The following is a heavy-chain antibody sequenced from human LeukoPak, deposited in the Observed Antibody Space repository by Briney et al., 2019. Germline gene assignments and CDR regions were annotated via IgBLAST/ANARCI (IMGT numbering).Heavy chain of an antibody. CDR3: SRYEVGAPGTFDY. CDR2: INSDGSST. J-gene: IGHJ4*02. V-gene: IGHV3-74*01. Sequence: GGSLRLSCAASGFAFSSYWMHWVRHAPGKGLVWVSRINSDGSSTSYADSVKGRFTISRDNAKNTLYLQMNSLRAEDTAVYYCSRYEVGAPGTFDYWGEGTLVTVSS. CDR1: GFAFSSYW. D-gene: IGHD1-26*01.